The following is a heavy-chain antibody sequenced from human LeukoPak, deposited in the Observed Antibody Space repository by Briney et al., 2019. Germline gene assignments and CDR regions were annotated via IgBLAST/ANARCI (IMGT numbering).Heavy chain of an antibody. Sequence: ASETLSLTCAVYGGSFSGYYWSWIRQPPGKGLEWIGEINHSGSTNYNPSLKSRVTISVDTSKNQFSLKLSSVTAADTAVYYCARGLVGATREVYFDYWGQGALVTVSS. V-gene: IGHV4-34*01. CDR3: ARGLVGATREVYFDY. D-gene: IGHD1-26*01. J-gene: IGHJ4*02. CDR2: INHSGST. CDR1: GGSFSGYY.